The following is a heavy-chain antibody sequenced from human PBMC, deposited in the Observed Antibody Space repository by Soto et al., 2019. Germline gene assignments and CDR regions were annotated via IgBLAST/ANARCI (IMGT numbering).Heavy chain of an antibody. V-gene: IGHV3-33*01. CDR3: ARDLSRGYSYGSDY. J-gene: IGHJ4*02. CDR1: GFTFSSYG. CDR2: IWYDGSNK. D-gene: IGHD5-18*01. Sequence: QVQLVESGGGVVQPGRSLRLSCAASGFTFSSYGMHWVRQAPGKGLEWVAVIWYDGSNKYYADSAKGRFTISRDNSKSTLYLQMNSLRAEDTAVYYCARDLSRGYSYGSDYWGQGTLVTVSS.